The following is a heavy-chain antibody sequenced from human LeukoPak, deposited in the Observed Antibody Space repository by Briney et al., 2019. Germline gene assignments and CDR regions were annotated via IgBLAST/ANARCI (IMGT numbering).Heavy chain of an antibody. V-gene: IGHV4-59*01. J-gene: IGHJ2*01. Sequence: PSETLSLTCTVSGGSISSYYWSWIRQPPGKGLEWIGNIYYSGSTSYNSSLKSRVTISIDRSKNQFSLKLNSVTAADTAVYYCARDATGANWYFDLWGRGTLVTVSS. CDR1: GGSISSYY. CDR3: ARDATGANWYFDL. CDR2: IYYSGST. D-gene: IGHD2-15*01.